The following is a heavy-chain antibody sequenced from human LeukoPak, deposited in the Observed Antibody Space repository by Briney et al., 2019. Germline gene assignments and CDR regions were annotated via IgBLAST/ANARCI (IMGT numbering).Heavy chain of an antibody. CDR2: MSGGGGST. V-gene: IGHV3-23*01. Sequence: GGSLRLSCAASGFTFSSYAMSWVRQAPGKGLDWVSGMSGGGGSTFYADSVKGRFSISRDNSKNTQYLQVNSLRAEDTAVYYCAKGHQECTTASCSCYFDFWGQGTLVTVSS. D-gene: IGHD2-2*01. CDR3: AKGHQECTTASCSCYFDF. CDR1: GFTFSSYA. J-gene: IGHJ4*02.